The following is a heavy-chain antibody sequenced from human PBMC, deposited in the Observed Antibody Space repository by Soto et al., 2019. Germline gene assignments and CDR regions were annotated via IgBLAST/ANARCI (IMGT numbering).Heavy chain of an antibody. D-gene: IGHD4-17*01. V-gene: IGHV4-59*08. Sequence: PXXTLSLPFTVSGGSISSYYWGWIPQPPGKGLEWIGYIYYSGSTNYNPSLKSRVTISVDTSKNQFSLKLSSVTAADTAVYYCARHVFPTVTTCWFDPWGQGTLVTVSS. CDR2: IYYSGST. CDR3: ARHVFPTVTTCWFDP. J-gene: IGHJ5*02. CDR1: GGSISSYY.